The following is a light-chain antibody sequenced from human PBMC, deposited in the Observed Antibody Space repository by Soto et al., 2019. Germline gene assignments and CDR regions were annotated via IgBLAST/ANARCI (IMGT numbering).Light chain of an antibody. CDR3: QQYNNWLT. J-gene: IGKJ4*01. Sequence: EIVMPQSPATLSVSPGERATLSCRASQSVSSNLAWYRQKPGQAPRLLIYGASTRATGIPARFSGSGSGTEFTLTISSLQSEDFALYYCQQYNNWLTFGGGTKVDI. V-gene: IGKV3-15*01. CDR1: QSVSSN. CDR2: GAS.